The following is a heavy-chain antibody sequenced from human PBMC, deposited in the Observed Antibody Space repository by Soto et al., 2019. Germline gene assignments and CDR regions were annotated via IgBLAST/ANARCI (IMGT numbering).Heavy chain of an antibody. J-gene: IGHJ5*02. CDR1: GFSLSNARMG. D-gene: IGHD6-13*01. V-gene: IGHV2-26*01. CDR2: IFSNDEK. Sequence: QVTLKESGPVLVKPTETLTLTCTVSGFSLSNARMGVSWIRQPPGKALEWLAHIFSNDEKSYSTSLKSRLTISNNTSKSQVVLTMTNMDPVDIATYYCARIPGGYSSSWFWGWFDPWGQGTLVTVSS. CDR3: ARIPGGYSSSWFWGWFDP.